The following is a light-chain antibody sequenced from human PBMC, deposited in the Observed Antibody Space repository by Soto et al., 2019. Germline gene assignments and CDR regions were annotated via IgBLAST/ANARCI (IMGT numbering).Light chain of an antibody. J-gene: IGKJ1*01. CDR3: QHYNTYPWT. Sequence: DIQMTQSPSTLSASVGDRVTITCRASQSISSWVAWYQQKPGKGPKLLIYKASHLESGVPSRFSGSGSGTEFTLTISSLQPGDVATYYCQHYNTYPWTFGHGTKVDIK. CDR2: KAS. CDR1: QSISSW. V-gene: IGKV1-5*03.